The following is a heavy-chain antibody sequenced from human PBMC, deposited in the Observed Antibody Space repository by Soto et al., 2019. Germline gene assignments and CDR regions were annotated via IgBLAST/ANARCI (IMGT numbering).Heavy chain of an antibody. J-gene: IGHJ4*02. Sequence: PXGTLSLTCTVSGGSINSFYWSWIRQPPGKGLEWIGYIYNIGDSKSNPSLKSRVTLSVETSKNQFSLKLTSVTAADTAIYFCARGFPYFDFWGQGTPVTVSS. CDR2: IYNIGDS. V-gene: IGHV4-59*13. CDR1: GGSINSFY. CDR3: ARGFPYFDF.